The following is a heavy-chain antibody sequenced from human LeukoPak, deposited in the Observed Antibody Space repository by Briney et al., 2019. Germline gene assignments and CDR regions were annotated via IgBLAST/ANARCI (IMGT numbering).Heavy chain of an antibody. D-gene: IGHD3-3*01. J-gene: IGHJ4*02. Sequence: PGGSLRLSCGASGFTFSTSAMTWVRQAPGKGLEGGSGISGSGVTDYADSVKGRFTISRDNSKNTLYLQMNRLRAEDTAVYYCAKGPSYDFWSAYYYFDYWGQGTLVTVSS. CDR1: GFTFSTSA. CDR2: ISGSGVT. V-gene: IGHV3-23*01. CDR3: AKGPSYDFWSAYYYFDY.